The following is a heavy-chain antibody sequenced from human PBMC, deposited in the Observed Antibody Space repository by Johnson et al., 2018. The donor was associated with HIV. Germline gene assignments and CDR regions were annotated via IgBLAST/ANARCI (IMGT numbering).Heavy chain of an antibody. D-gene: IGHD3-10*01. V-gene: IGHV3-30*14. CDR3: AKGGLWFGESIDAFDI. Sequence: QVQLVESGGSVVRRGGSLRLSCTASGFTFSSYAMHWVRQAQGKGLGWVAVISYDGSNKYYADSVKGLFTISRENAKNSLYLQMNSLRAEDTAVYYCAKGGLWFGESIDAFDIWGQGTMVTVSS. CDR1: GFTFSSYA. J-gene: IGHJ3*02. CDR2: ISYDGSNK.